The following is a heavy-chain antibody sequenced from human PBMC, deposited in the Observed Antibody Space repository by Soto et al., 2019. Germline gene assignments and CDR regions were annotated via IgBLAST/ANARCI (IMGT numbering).Heavy chain of an antibody. CDR3: AREVGALGHGFDP. J-gene: IGHJ5*02. CDR1: GYNFNSYT. V-gene: IGHV1-18*01. D-gene: IGHD1-26*01. Sequence: QVQLVQSGAEVKKPGASVKVSCKASGYNFNSYTISWVRQAPGQGLEWMGRISAYNGNTNYAQKLQGRVTMTTDTSTSTAYMELRSLGSDDTAVYHCAREVGALGHGFDPWGQGTLVTVSS. CDR2: ISAYNGNT.